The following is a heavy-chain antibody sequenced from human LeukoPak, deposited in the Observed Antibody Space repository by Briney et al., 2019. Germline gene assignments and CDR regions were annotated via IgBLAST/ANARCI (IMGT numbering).Heavy chain of an antibody. Sequence: GGTLRLSCAASGFTFSSYGMSWVRQAPGKGLEWVSAISGSGGSTYYADSVKGRFTISRDNSKNTLYMQMISLRTEDTAVYYCATIPVGPKWFDPWGQGTLVTVSS. D-gene: IGHD1-26*01. CDR3: ATIPVGPKWFDP. CDR1: GFTFSSYG. V-gene: IGHV3-23*01. J-gene: IGHJ5*02. CDR2: ISGSGGST.